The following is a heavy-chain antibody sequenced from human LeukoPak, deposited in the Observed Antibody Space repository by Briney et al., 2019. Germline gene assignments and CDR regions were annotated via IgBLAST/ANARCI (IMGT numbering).Heavy chain of an antibody. CDR1: GGSFSSHY. Sequence: SETLSLTCTVSGGSFSSHYCSWIRQPPGKGLEWIGYIYYSGSTNYNPSLKSRVTISIDTSKNQFSLKLSSVTAADTAVYYCASNARGHYSDISWGQGTLVTVSS. J-gene: IGHJ5*02. CDR3: ASNARGHYSDIS. D-gene: IGHD2-15*01. V-gene: IGHV4-59*08. CDR2: IYYSGST.